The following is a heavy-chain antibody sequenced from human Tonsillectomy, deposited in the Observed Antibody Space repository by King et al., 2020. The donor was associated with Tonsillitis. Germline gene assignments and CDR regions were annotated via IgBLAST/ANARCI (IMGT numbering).Heavy chain of an antibody. Sequence: VQLQQWGAGLLKPSETLSLTCAVYGGSFSGYYWSWIRQPPGKGLEWIGEINHSGSTNYNPSLKSRVTISVDTSKNQFSLKLSSVTAADTAVYYCARGEWIQLWGALRYFDYWGQGTLVTVSS. D-gene: IGHD5-18*01. CDR3: ARGEWIQLWGALRYFDY. CDR2: INHSGST. CDR1: GGSFSGYY. J-gene: IGHJ4*02. V-gene: IGHV4-34*01.